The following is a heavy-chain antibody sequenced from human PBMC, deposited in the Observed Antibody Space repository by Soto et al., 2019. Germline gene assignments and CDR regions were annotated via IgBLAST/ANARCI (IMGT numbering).Heavy chain of an antibody. J-gene: IGHJ4*02. D-gene: IGHD2-2*01. CDR2: ISGSGGST. V-gene: IGHV3-23*01. CDR1: GFTFSSYA. CDR3: AKDGVVVYLPFAY. Sequence: EVQLLESGGGLVQPGGSLRLSCAASGFTFSSYAMSWVRQAPGKGLEWVSAISGSGGSTYYADAVKGRFTISRENSKNTLYLQMNSLRAEDTAVDYCAKDGVVVYLPFAYWGRGTLVTVSS.